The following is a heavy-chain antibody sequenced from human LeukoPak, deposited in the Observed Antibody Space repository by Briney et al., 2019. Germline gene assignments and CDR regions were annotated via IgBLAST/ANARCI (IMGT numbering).Heavy chain of an antibody. CDR3: ARDSPYGSGTNEPDY. J-gene: IGHJ4*02. D-gene: IGHD3-10*01. V-gene: IGHV4-39*07. CDR1: GGSISSSSYY. Sequence: PSETLSLTCTVSGGSISSSSYYWGWIRQPPGKGLEWIGSLYYSGSTYYNPSLKSRVTISVDTSKNQFSLKLSSVTAADTAVYYCARDSPYGSGTNEPDYWGQGTLVTVSS. CDR2: LYYSGST.